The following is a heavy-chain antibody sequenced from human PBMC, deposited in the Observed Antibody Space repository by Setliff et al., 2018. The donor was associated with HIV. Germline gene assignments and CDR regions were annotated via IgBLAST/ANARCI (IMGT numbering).Heavy chain of an antibody. CDR3: ARSPGVDTNMAFDY. Sequence: PSETLSLTCTVSGDSISSYYWNWIRQPPGKALEWIGYIYYGSTHYNPSFEGRVTISVDTSKNQFSLKLRSVTAADTAVYYCARSPGVDTNMAFDYWGQGTLVTVSS. J-gene: IGHJ4*02. CDR1: GDSISSYY. D-gene: IGHD5-18*01. CDR2: IYYGST. V-gene: IGHV4-59*01.